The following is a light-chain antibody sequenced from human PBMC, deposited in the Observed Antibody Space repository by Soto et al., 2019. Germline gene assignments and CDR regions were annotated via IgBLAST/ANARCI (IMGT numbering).Light chain of an antibody. CDR2: GKN. V-gene: IGLV1-40*01. Sequence: QSALTQPPSVSEAPGQRVTISCTGSSSNIGGGYDVHWFQQLPGTAPKLLFYGKNNRPSGVPDRFSGSTSGTSASLAITGLQTEDEAIYYCQSYDASVSGYVFGTGTKVTVL. CDR3: QSYDASVSGYV. CDR1: SSNIGGGYD. J-gene: IGLJ1*01.